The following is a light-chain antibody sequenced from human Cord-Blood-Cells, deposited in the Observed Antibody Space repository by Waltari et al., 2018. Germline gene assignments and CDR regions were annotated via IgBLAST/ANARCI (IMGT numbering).Light chain of an antibody. CDR2: DAS. V-gene: IGKV1-33*01. CDR3: QQYDNRPA. Sequence: DIQMTQSPSSLSESVGDRVTITCQASQDISKYLNWYQQKPGKAPTLLIYDASNLETGFPSRFSGSGSGTDFTFTISSLQPEDIATYYCQQYDNRPAFGPGTKVDIK. J-gene: IGKJ3*01. CDR1: QDISKY.